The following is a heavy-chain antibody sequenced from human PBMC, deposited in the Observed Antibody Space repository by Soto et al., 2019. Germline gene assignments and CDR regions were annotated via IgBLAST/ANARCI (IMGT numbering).Heavy chain of an antibody. CDR1: GSIFSIYG. V-gene: IGHV3-30*18. J-gene: IGHJ4*02. CDR3: AKDTYYHDSSGFYVFDY. D-gene: IGHD3-22*01. Sequence: SLRPSSETSGSIFSIYGTHRFPQALGKGLGWVAVTSYDGRNNNYADSVRGRFTISRDNSKNTLCLQMNSLRAEDTAVYYCAKDTYYHDSSGFYVFDYWGQGT. CDR2: TSYDGRNN.